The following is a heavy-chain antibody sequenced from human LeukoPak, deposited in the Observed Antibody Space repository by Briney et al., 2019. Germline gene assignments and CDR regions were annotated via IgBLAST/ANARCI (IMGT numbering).Heavy chain of an antibody. CDR2: IRYDGSNK. Sequence: PGGSLRLSCAASGFTFSSYGMHWVRQAPGKGLEWVAFIRYDGSNKYYADSVKGRFTIPRDNAKNSLYLQMNSLRAEDTAVYYCARPGNSSGYYNQHWGQGTLVTVSS. V-gene: IGHV3-30*02. J-gene: IGHJ1*01. CDR1: GFTFSSYG. D-gene: IGHD3-22*01. CDR3: ARPGNSSGYYNQH.